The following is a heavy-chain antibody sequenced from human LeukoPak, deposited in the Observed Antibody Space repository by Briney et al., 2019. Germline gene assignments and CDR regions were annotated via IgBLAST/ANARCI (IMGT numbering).Heavy chain of an antibody. J-gene: IGHJ3*02. CDR1: GFTFSSYA. V-gene: IGHV3-23*01. CDR2: ISGSGGST. Sequence: GGSLRLSCAASGFTFSSYAMSWVRQAPGKGLEWVSAISGSGGSTYYADSVKGRFTISRDNAKNSLYLQMNSLRAEDTAVYYCARGTDAFDIWGQGTMVTVSS. CDR3: ARGTDAFDI. D-gene: IGHD1-1*01.